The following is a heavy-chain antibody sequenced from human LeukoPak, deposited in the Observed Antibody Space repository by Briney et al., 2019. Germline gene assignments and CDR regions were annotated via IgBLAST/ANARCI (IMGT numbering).Heavy chain of an antibody. Sequence: GGSLRLSCAASGFTFNNYWMNWVRQGPGKGLEWVASINQRGSEKYYVDSVKGRFTISRDNAKNSQYLQLNSLRAKDTAVYYCARGYVGEIWGQGTMVTVSS. CDR1: GFTFNNYW. CDR3: ARGYVGEI. J-gene: IGHJ3*02. D-gene: IGHD3-10*01. V-gene: IGHV3-7*01. CDR2: INQRGSEK.